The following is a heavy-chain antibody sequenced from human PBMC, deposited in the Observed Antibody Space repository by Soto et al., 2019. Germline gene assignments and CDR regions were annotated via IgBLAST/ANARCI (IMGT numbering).Heavy chain of an antibody. J-gene: IGHJ4*02. CDR2: ISSSSSYI. CDR1: GFTFSSYS. Sequence: EVQLVESGGGLVKPGGSLRLSCAASGFTFSSYSMNWVRQAPGKGLEWVSSISSSSSYIYYADSVKGRFTITRDNAKNSLYLQMNSLRAEDTAVYYCAREGTTVTILRYYFDYWGQGTLVTVSS. V-gene: IGHV3-21*01. D-gene: IGHD4-17*01. CDR3: AREGTTVTILRYYFDY.